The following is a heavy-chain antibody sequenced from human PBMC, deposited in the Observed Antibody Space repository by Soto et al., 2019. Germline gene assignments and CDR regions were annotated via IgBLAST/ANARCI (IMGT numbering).Heavy chain of an antibody. V-gene: IGHV3-72*01. CDR3: ATGVVGAADY. CDR2: TRNKADSYTT. Sequence: EVQLVESGGGLVQPGGSLRLSCAASGFTFSDHYMDWVRQAPGKGLQWVGRTRNKADSYTTEYAASVKGRFTISRDDSKNSLYLQMNSLKTEDTAVYYCATGVVGAADYGGQGTLVTVSS. CDR1: GFTFSDHY. D-gene: IGHD1-26*01. J-gene: IGHJ4*02.